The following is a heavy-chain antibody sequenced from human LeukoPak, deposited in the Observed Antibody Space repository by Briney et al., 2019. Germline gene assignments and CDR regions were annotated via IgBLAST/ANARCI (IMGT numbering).Heavy chain of an antibody. CDR2: IWYDGSNK. V-gene: IGHV3-33*01. Sequence: LGGSLRLSCAAPGFTFSSYGMHWVRQAPGKGLEWVAVIWYDGSNKYYADSVKGRFTISRDNSKNTLYLQMNSLRAEDTAVYYCAATYYYGSGSYYNPYYYGMDVWGQGTTVTVSS. J-gene: IGHJ6*02. D-gene: IGHD3-10*01. CDR1: GFTFSSYG. CDR3: AATYYYGSGSYYNPYYYGMDV.